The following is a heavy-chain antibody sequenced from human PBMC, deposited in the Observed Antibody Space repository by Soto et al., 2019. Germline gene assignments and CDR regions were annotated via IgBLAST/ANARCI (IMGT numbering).Heavy chain of an antibody. Sequence: ASVKVSCKASGYTFTGYYMHWVRQAPGQGLEWMGWINPNSGGTNYAQKFQGRVTMTRDTSISTAYMELSRLRSDDTAVYYCARMRWLQYPFDYWGQGTLVTVSS. CDR3: ARMRWLQYPFDY. CDR1: GYTFTGYY. D-gene: IGHD5-12*01. CDR2: INPNSGGT. J-gene: IGHJ4*02. V-gene: IGHV1-2*02.